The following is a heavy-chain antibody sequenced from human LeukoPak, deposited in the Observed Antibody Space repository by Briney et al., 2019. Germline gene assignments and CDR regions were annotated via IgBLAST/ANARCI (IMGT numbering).Heavy chain of an antibody. Sequence: ASVKVSCKASGYSFSNFHINWVRQASGQGLEWIGWVSPKTGDRGYALKFQGRVTMTSDTSETTVYMEVRSLTSEDTAVYYCASGTTERIDYWGQGTLVTVSS. D-gene: IGHD1-1*01. V-gene: IGHV1-8*01. CDR3: ASGTTERIDY. J-gene: IGHJ4*02. CDR2: VSPKTGDR. CDR1: GYSFSNFH.